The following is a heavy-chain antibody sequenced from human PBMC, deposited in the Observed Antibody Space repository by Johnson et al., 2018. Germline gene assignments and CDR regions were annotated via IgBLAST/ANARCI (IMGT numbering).Heavy chain of an antibody. J-gene: IGHJ6*02. CDR1: GYTLTELS. V-gene: IGHV1-24*01. Sequence: QVQLVQSGAEVKKPGASVKVSCKVSGYTLTELSMHWVRQAPGKGLEWMGGFDPEDGDTLYAQTFKGRVTMTEDTSTDTAYMELSSLRSEDTAVYYCAKELYGDYDSYSYYGMDVWCQGTTVTVSS. CDR2: FDPEDGDT. CDR3: AKELYGDYDSYSYYGMDV. D-gene: IGHD4-17*01.